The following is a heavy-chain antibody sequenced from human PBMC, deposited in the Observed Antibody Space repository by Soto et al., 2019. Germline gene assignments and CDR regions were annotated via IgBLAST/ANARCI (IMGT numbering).Heavy chain of an antibody. Sequence: QVQLQESGPGLVKPSQTLSLTCAVSGASIRSSDYYWSWIRQPPGKGLEWIGYIYFSGSNYYNPSLKSRVTISEDTSTPHVSLRLGSVTAADTAVYYCARGLYGYYAFDHWGQGALVTVSS. CDR3: ARGLYGYYAFDH. CDR2: IYFSGSN. J-gene: IGHJ4*02. CDR1: GASIRSSDYY. D-gene: IGHD4-17*01. V-gene: IGHV4-30-4*01.